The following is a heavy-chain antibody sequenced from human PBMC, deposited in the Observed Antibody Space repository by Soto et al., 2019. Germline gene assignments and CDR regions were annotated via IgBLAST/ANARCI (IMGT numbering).Heavy chain of an antibody. D-gene: IGHD6-13*01. CDR3: TASSWTGAGLEF. CDR1: GYTFTSWD. CDR2: MNPRSGNT. J-gene: IGHJ4*01. V-gene: IGHV1-8*01. Sequence: WASVKLSCKASGYTFTSWDVYWVRQAAGQGLEWMGYMNPRSGNTGYEQKFQGRVTMTRDTSISTAYMELSSLTSDDTAVYYCTASSWTGAGLEFWGQGTQVTVSS.